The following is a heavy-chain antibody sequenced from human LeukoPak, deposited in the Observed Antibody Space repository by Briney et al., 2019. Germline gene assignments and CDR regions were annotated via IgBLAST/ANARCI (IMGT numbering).Heavy chain of an antibody. V-gene: IGHV3-11*01. CDR2: ISSSGSTI. CDR1: GFTFSDYY. CDR3: ARVRCGGDGDSYGWFDP. Sequence: GGSLRPSCAASGFTFSDYYMSWIRQAPGKGLEWVSYISSSGSTIYYAASVKGRFTISRENANNPLYLEMNRLRAEDTVVYYGARVRCGGDGDSYGWFDPWGQGTLVTVSS. J-gene: IGHJ5*02. D-gene: IGHD2-21*02.